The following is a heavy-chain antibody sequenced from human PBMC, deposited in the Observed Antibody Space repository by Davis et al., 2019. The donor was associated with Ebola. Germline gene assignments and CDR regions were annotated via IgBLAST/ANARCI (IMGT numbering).Heavy chain of an antibody. CDR3: ARDNDDSYGPSYYYGMDV. V-gene: IGHV1-69*13. J-gene: IGHJ6*02. CDR1: GGTFSSYA. D-gene: IGHD5-18*01. Sequence: SVKVSCKASGGTFSSYAISWVRQAPGQGLEWMGGIIPIFGTANYAQKFQGRVTITADESTSTAYMELSSLRSEDTAVYYCARDNDDSYGPSYYYGMDVWGQGTTVTVSS. CDR2: IIPIFGTA.